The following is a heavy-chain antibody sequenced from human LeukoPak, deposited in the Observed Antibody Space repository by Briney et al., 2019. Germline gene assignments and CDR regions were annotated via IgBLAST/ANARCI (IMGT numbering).Heavy chain of an antibody. V-gene: IGHV3-23*01. CDR3: AKGARASHCSSTSCYDDY. CDR1: GFTFSSYA. D-gene: IGHD2-2*01. CDR2: ISGSGGST. J-gene: IGHJ4*02. Sequence: GGSLRLSCAASGFTFSSYAMSWVRQAPGKGLEWVSAISGSGGSTYYADSVKGRFTISRDNSKNTLYLQMNSLRAEDTAVYYCAKGARASHCSSTSCYDDYWGQGTLVTVSS.